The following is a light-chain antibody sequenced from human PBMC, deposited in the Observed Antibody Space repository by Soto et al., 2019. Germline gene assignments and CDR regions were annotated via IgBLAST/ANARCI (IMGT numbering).Light chain of an antibody. Sequence: QSVLTQPASVSGSPGQSITISCTGTSSDVGGYNYVSWYQQHPGKAPKLMIYEVSKRPSGVPDRFSGSKSGNTASLTISGLQAEDEADYYCSSYTSSSIDYVFGTGTKLTVL. V-gene: IGLV2-14*01. J-gene: IGLJ1*01. CDR3: SSYTSSSIDYV. CDR1: SSDVGGYNY. CDR2: EVS.